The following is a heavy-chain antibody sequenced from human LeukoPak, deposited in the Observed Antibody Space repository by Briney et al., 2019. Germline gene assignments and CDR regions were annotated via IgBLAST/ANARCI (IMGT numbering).Heavy chain of an antibody. J-gene: IGHJ4*02. CDR2: IYYSGST. Sequence: SETLSLTCTVSGGSISSSSYYWGWIRQPPGKGLEWIGSIYYSGSTYYNPSLKSRVTISVDTSKNQFSLKLNSVTAADTAVYYCAKDSGYSYGHGLDYWGQGTLVTVSS. CDR1: GGSISSSSYY. CDR3: AKDSGYSYGHGLDY. V-gene: IGHV4-39*02. D-gene: IGHD5-18*01.